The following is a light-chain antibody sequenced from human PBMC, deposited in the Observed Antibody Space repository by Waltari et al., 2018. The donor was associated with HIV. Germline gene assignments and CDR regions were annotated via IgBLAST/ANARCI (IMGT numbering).Light chain of an antibody. CDR3: QVWDSSSDHYV. CDR1: NIRSKS. Sequence: SYVLTQPPTVSVAPGKTATITCGGNNIRSKSVHWYQQKPGQAPVLVIYDETDRPTGIPERFSGSYSGNRAALTISRVEAGDEADYYCQVWDSSSDHYVFGSGTKVTVL. J-gene: IGLJ1*01. V-gene: IGLV3-21*04. CDR2: DET.